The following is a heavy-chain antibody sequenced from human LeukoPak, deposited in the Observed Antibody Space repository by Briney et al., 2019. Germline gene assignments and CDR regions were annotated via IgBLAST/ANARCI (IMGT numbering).Heavy chain of an antibody. D-gene: IGHD3-3*01. CDR3: AKESDDYYFDF. Sequence: GESLRLSCAASEFTFSTYWMSWVRQAPGKGLEWVAVISYDGSNKYYGDSVKGRFTISRDNSKNTLFLQMNSLRPEDTAVYYCAKESDDYYFDFWGQGTLVTVSS. J-gene: IGHJ4*02. V-gene: IGHV3-30*18. CDR1: EFTFSTYW. CDR2: ISYDGSNK.